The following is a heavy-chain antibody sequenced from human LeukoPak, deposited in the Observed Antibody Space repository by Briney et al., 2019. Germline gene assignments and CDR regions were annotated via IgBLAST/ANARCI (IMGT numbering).Heavy chain of an antibody. Sequence: SQTLSLTCTVSGGSISSGSYYWSWIRQPAGKGLEWIGRIYTSGSTNYNPSLKSRVTISVDTSKNQFSLKLSFVTAADTAVYYCAREVYAIHYYYYYGMDVWGQGTTVTVSS. CDR1: GGSISSGSYY. V-gene: IGHV4-61*02. D-gene: IGHD2-8*01. CDR2: IYTSGST. J-gene: IGHJ6*02. CDR3: AREVYAIHYYYYYGMDV.